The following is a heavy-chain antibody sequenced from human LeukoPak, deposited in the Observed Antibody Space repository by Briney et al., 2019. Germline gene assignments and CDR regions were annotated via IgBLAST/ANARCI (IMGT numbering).Heavy chain of an antibody. J-gene: IGHJ4*02. CDR1: GFAFTSYF. CDR3: ACHCSGSRCSDHDY. CDR2: INGSGDET. D-gene: IGHD2-15*01. V-gene: IGHV3-23*01. Sequence: GGSLRLSCTASGFAFTSYFMTWARQAPGTGLEWVSGINGSGDETHYADSVKGRFTISRDNSKSTLYLQLSGLRAEDTAVYYCACHCSGSRCSDHDYWGQGAVVTVSS.